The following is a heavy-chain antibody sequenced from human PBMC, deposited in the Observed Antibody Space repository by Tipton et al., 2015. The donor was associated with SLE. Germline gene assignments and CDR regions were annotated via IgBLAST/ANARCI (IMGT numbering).Heavy chain of an antibody. V-gene: IGHV4-30-2*01. CDR3: ARDPPKGSHFDY. J-gene: IGHJ4*02. Sequence: TLSLTCTVSGGSISVYYWSWIRQPPGKGLEWIGYIYHSGSTYYNPSLKSRVTISVDRSKNQFSLKLSSVTAADTAVYYCARDPPKGSHFDYWGQGTLVTVSS. CDR1: GGSISVYY. CDR2: IYHSGST.